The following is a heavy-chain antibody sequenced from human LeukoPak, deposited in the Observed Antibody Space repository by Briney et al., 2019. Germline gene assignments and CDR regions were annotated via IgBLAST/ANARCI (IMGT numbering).Heavy chain of an antibody. J-gene: IGHJ6*02. CDR2: INQDGSEM. V-gene: IGHV3-7*04. Sequence: GGSLRLSCAASGFTLSSYWMTWVRQAPGKGLQWVANINQDGSEMYYVDSVKGRFTISRDNAKNSLYLQMNSLRAEDTAVYYCARSAGEIYYYYGMDVWSQGTTVTVSS. CDR3: ARSAGEIYYYYGMDV. D-gene: IGHD3-16*01. CDR1: GFTLSSYW.